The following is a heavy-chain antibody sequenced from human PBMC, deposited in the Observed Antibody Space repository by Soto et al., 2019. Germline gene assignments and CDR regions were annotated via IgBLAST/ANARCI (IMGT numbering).Heavy chain of an antibody. D-gene: IGHD3-16*01. CDR2: IFPDDSDT. CDR1: GHIIKNYW. J-gene: IGHJ4*02. V-gene: IGHV5-51*01. Sequence: GESLKISCKASGHIIKNYWIGWVRQMPGQGPEWMGIIFPDDSDTRYSPSFQGHVTISVDKSISTAYVQWSSLKASDSAIYYCFRGGVTSRTFDYWGQGALVTVSS. CDR3: FRGGVTSRTFDY.